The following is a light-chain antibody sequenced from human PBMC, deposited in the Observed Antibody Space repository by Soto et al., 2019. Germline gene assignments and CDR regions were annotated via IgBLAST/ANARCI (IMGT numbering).Light chain of an antibody. CDR2: ESS. J-gene: IGKJ1*01. CDR3: PVRSNWPQR. V-gene: IGKV3-11*01. CDR1: QQLANY. Sequence: SPATVSLKKRERAPVSCWASQQLANYLDWYQQKPGQAPRLLIYESSNRATVIAARFSGSGSGTHFTLTISSLEPEDCAVYSCPVRSNWPQRFGQGGMV.